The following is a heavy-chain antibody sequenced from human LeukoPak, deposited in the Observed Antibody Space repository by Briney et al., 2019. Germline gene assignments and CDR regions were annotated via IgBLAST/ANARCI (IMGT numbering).Heavy chain of an antibody. CDR3: AKADYGDGNWFDP. V-gene: IGHV3-30*18. J-gene: IGHJ5*02. CDR1: GFTFSTYG. Sequence: GSLRLSCAASGFTFSTYGMRWVRQAPGKGLEWVAVISYDGSNKYYADSVKGRFIISRDNSKNTLYLQMDGLRADDTAVYYCAKADYGDGNWFDPWGQGTWSPSPQ. D-gene: IGHD4-17*01. CDR2: ISYDGSNK.